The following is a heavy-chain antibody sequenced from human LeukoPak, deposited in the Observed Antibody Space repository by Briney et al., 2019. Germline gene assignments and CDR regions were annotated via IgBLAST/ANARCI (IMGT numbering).Heavy chain of an antibody. Sequence: ASVKVSCKASGGTFSSYAISWVRQAPGQGLEWMGRIIPILGIANYAQKFQGRVTMTEDTSTDTAYMELSSLRSEDTAVYYCATVAPLRFLEWRDAFDIWGQGTMVTVSS. CDR3: ATVAPLRFLEWRDAFDI. CDR2: IIPILGIA. J-gene: IGHJ3*02. D-gene: IGHD3-3*01. V-gene: IGHV1-69*04. CDR1: GGTFSSYA.